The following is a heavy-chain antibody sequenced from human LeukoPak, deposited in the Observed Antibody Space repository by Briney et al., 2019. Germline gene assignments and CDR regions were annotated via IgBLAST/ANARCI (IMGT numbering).Heavy chain of an antibody. CDR2: INSDGSGG. Sequence: GGSLRLSCAVSGSTISGYYMHWVRQVPGKGLVWVSRINSDGSGGAYADSVKGRFTISRDNSKNTLYLQMNSLRAEDTAVYYCAKEQQLGPYDAFDIWGQGTMVTVSS. D-gene: IGHD6-13*01. CDR1: GSTISGYY. J-gene: IGHJ3*02. V-gene: IGHV3-74*01. CDR3: AKEQQLGPYDAFDI.